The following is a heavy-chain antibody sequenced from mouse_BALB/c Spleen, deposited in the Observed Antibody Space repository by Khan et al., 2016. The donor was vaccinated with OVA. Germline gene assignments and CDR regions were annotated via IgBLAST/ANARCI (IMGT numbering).Heavy chain of an antibody. CDR1: GFTFSSFA. Sequence: EVELVESGGGLVKPGWSLKLSCAASGFTFSSFAMSWVRQTPEKSLEWVATISSAGTYTFYPDSLKGRFTISRDNAMNTLYLQMNSLRSEDTAMYYCANGNYGWFAYWGQGTLVTVSA. CDR3: ANGNYGWFAY. J-gene: IGHJ3*01. V-gene: IGHV5-9-1*01. D-gene: IGHD2-1*01. CDR2: ISSAGTYT.